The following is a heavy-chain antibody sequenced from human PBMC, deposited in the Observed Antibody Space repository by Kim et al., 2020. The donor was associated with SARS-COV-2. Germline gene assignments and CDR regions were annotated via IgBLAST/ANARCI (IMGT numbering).Heavy chain of an antibody. CDR3: AKDHGTMVRGVIDY. J-gene: IGHJ4*02. V-gene: IGHV3-9*01. Sequence: GGSLRLSCAASGFTFDDYAMHWVRQAPGKGLEWVSGISWNSGSIGYADSVKGRFTISRDNAKNSLYLQMNSLRAEDTALYYCAKDHGTMVRGVIDYWGQGTLVTVSS. CDR1: GFTFDDYA. D-gene: IGHD3-10*01. CDR2: ISWNSGSI.